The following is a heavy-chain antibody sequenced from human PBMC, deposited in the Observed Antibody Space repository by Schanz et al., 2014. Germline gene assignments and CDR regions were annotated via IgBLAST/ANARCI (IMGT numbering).Heavy chain of an antibody. CDR1: GLIFSNYV. V-gene: IGHV3-48*04. Sequence: EEQLLESGGGLVQPGGSLKLSCAASGLIFSNYVMSWVRQAPGKGLEWVSYVSRSTPDIYYADSVKGRFTISRDNAKNSLFLQMNSLRPEDTAVYYCAKSQGSSFDSWGQGTLVTVSS. CDR2: VSRSTPDI. CDR3: AKSQGSSFDS. D-gene: IGHD6-13*01. J-gene: IGHJ4*02.